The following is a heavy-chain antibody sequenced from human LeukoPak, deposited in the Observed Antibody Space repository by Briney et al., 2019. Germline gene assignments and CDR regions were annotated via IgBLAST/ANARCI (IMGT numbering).Heavy chain of an antibody. J-gene: IGHJ4*02. D-gene: IGHD1-20*01. Sequence: PETLSLTCTVSGGSISSYYWSWIRQPPGKGLEWIGYIYFSGGASYNPSLRSRITLSVDTPNNQFSLQMNSVTAADTAVYYCARYNYNSAAFSYFDSWGQGTLVTVSS. CDR3: ARYNYNSAAFSYFDS. CDR1: GGSISSYY. V-gene: IGHV4-59*06. CDR2: IYFSGGA.